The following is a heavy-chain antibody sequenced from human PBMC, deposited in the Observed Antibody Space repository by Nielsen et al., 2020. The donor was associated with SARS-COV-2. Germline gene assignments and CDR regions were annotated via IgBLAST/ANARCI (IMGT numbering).Heavy chain of an antibody. CDR3: ATYGDYAGY. CDR1: GFTFDDYG. D-gene: IGHD4-17*01. J-gene: IGHJ4*02. V-gene: IGHV3-9*01. Sequence: SLKISCAASGFTFDDYGMSWVRQAPGKGLEWVSGISWNSGSIGYADSVKGRFTISRDNAKNSLYLQMNSLRAEDTALYYCATYGDYAGYWGQGTLVTVSS. CDR2: ISWNSGSI.